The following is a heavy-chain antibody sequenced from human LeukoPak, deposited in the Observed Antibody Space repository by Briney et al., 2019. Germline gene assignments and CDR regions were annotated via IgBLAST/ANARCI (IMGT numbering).Heavy chain of an antibody. Sequence: GGSLRLSCAASGFTFSSYTMHWVRQAPGKGLEWVAVISCDGSNKYYADSVKGRFTIFRDNSKNTVYLQMNSLRVEDTAVYYCAKSLYGGCDYWGQGTVVTVSS. CDR3: AKSLYGGCDY. J-gene: IGHJ4*02. CDR2: ISCDGSNK. V-gene: IGHV3-30-3*02. D-gene: IGHD3-16*02. CDR1: GFTFSSYT.